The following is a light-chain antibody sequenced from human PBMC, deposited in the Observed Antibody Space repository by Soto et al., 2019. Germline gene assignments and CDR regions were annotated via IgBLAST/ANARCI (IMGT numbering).Light chain of an antibody. J-gene: IGKJ2*01. CDR2: GAS. V-gene: IGKV1-39*01. Sequence: DIQMTQSPSSLSASVGDRVTITCRASQNINNYLNWYQQKPGKAPKLLIYGASSLQSGVPSRFSGSGSGTDFTLTISSLQPEDFATYYCQQSNNFRPMNTFGQGTKLEIK. CDR3: QQSNNFRPMNT. CDR1: QNINNY.